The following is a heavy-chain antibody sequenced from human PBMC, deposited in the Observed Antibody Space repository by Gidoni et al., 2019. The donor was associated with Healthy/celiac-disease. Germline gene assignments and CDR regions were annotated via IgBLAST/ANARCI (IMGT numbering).Heavy chain of an antibody. CDR2: IYYSGST. D-gene: IGHD3-22*01. Sequence: QVQLQESGPGLVKPAQTLSLTCTVSGGSISSGGYYWSWLSQHPGKGLEWIGYIYYSGSTSYNPALKSRVTISVDTSKNQFSLKLSYVTAADTAVYYCASTPSSGYYYNWFDPWDQGTLVTVSS. J-gene: IGHJ5*02. CDR3: ASTPSSGYYYNWFDP. V-gene: IGHV4-31*03. CDR1: GGSISSGGYY.